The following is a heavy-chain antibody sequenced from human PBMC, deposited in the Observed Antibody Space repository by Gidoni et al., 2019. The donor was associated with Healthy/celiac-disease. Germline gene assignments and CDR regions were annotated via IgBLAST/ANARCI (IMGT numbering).Heavy chain of an antibody. Sequence: EVQLLESGGGLVQPGGSLRLSCAASGFTFSVSAVSWVRQAPGKGLEWVSAISGSGGSTYYADSVKGRLTISRDNSKNTLYLQMNSLRAEDTAVYYWAKGGKYDGYKPSYYYYYMDVWGKGTTVTVSS. CDR2: ISGSGGST. J-gene: IGHJ6*03. CDR1: GFTFSVSA. D-gene: IGHD5-12*01. V-gene: IGHV3-23*01. CDR3: AKGGKYDGYKPSYYYYYMDV.